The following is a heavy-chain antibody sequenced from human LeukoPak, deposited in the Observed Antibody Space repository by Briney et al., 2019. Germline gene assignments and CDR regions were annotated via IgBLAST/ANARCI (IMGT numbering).Heavy chain of an antibody. CDR2: INHSGST. D-gene: IGHD5-18*01. CDR3: ARRRGYSYGYVGMCAFDI. V-gene: IGHV4-34*01. J-gene: IGHJ3*02. Sequence: TSETLSLTCAVYGGSFSGYYWSWIRQPPGKGLEWIGEINHSGSTNYNPSLKSRVTISVDTSKNQFSLKLSSVTAADTAVYYCARRRGYSYGYVGMCAFDIWGQGTMVTVSS. CDR1: GGSFSGYY.